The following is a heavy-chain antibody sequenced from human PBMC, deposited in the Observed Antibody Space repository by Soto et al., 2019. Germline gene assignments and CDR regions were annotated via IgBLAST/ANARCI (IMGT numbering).Heavy chain of an antibody. CDR1: GFTFSRYW. CDR2: INSDGSST. V-gene: IGHV3-74*01. CDR3: AREGVGYSYGNFDY. Sequence: PGGSLRLSCAASGFTFSRYWMHWVRQAPGKGLVWVSRINSDGSSTFSADSVKGRFTISRDNAKNTLYLQMNSLRAEDTAVYYCAREGVGYSYGNFDYWGQGTLVTVS. J-gene: IGHJ4*02. D-gene: IGHD5-18*01.